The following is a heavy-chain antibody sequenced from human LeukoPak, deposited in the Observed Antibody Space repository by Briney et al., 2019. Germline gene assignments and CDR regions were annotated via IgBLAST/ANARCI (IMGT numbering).Heavy chain of an antibody. V-gene: IGHV3-7*01. Sequence: PGGSLRLSCAASGFTFSIYWMSWVRQAPGKGLEWVANIDQDGREKSFVDSVRGRFSISRDNAKNTLYLQMNSLRVEDTVVYYCARGRYLDWLPYFFDYWGQGTLVTVSS. D-gene: IGHD3-9*01. CDR1: GFTFSIYW. J-gene: IGHJ4*02. CDR2: IDQDGREK. CDR3: ARGRYLDWLPYFFDY.